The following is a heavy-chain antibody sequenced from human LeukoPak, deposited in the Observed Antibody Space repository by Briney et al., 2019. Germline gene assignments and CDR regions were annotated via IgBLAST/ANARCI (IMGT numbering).Heavy chain of an antibody. CDR2: IIPIFGTA. Sequence: ASVTVSCTASGGTFSIYAISWVRQAPGQGLEWMGGIIPIFGTANYAQKFQGRVTITADESTSTAYMELSSLRSEDTAVYYCAKGGYSSGSEYYYYYYGMDVWGQGTTVTVSS. D-gene: IGHD6-19*01. CDR1: GGTFSIYA. J-gene: IGHJ6*02. CDR3: AKGGYSSGSEYYYYYYGMDV. V-gene: IGHV1-69*13.